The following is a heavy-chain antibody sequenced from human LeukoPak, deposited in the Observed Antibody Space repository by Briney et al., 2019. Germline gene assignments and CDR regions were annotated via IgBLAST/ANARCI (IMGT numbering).Heavy chain of an antibody. J-gene: IGHJ4*02. CDR3: ARGVNYFVLEY. V-gene: IGHV3-23*01. D-gene: IGHD3-10*02. Sequence: GGSLRLSCADSGFTFSTYAMSWVRQAPGKGPEWVSALSPSGGITYYEDSVKGRFTISRDNSKNTLYLQMNSLRAEDTAVYYCARGVNYFVLEYWGQGTLVTISS. CDR2: LSPSGGIT. CDR1: GFTFSTYA.